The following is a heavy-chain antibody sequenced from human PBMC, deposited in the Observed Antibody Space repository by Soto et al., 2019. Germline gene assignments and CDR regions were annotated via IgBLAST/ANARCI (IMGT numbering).Heavy chain of an antibody. J-gene: IGHJ6*02. CDR2: LYHIGST. CDR3: RSSTSCYDESCVDV. CDR1: GYSISSGNY. D-gene: IGHD2-2*01. Sequence: KPSETLSLTCAVSGYSISSGNYWAWIRQPPGRGPEWIGSLYHIGSTHYNTSLKSRVTISVDTSKNHFSLELSSVTAADTAIYYCRSSTSCYDESCVDVWGQGTMVTVSS. V-gene: IGHV4-38-2*01.